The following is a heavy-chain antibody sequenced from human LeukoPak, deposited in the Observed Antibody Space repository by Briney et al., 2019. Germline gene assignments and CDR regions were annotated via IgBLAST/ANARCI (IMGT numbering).Heavy chain of an antibody. J-gene: IGHJ4*02. V-gene: IGHV4-39*07. CDR2: IYYSGST. CDR3: ARDGSGSYYRERLEVVFDY. Sequence: SETLSLTCTVSGGSISSSSYYWGWIRQPPGKGLEWIGSIYYSGSTYYNLSLKSRVTISVDTSKNQFSLKLSSVTAADTAVYYCARDGSGSYYRERLEVVFDYWRQGTLVTVSS. CDR1: GGSISSSSYY. D-gene: IGHD3-10*01.